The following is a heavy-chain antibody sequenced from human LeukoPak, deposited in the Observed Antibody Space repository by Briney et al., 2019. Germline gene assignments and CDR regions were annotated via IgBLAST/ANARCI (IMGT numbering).Heavy chain of an antibody. J-gene: IGHJ4*02. V-gene: IGHV3-7*01. CDR2: IKQDGSEK. D-gene: IGHD1-26*01. CDR1: GFTFSNFW. CDR3: ARDVGAVDY. Sequence: GGSLRLSCAASGFTFSNFWMSWVRQAPGKGLEWVTNIKQDGSEKYYVDSVKGRFTISRDNAKNSLYLQMNSLRAEDTAVYYCARDVGAVDYWGQGTLVTASS.